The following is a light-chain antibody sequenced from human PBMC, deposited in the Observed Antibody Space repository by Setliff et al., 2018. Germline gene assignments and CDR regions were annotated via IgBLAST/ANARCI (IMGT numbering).Light chain of an antibody. J-gene: IGLJ2*01. Sequence: SALAQPPSASGSPGQSVTLSCTGTSSDVGTYNYVSWYQQHPGKAPKLMIYEVTTRPSGVPDRFSGSKSGNTASLTVSGLQAEDEADYYCSSYAGNNNLIFGGGTKVTVL. CDR1: SSDVGTYNY. V-gene: IGLV2-8*01. CDR2: EVT. CDR3: SSYAGNNNLI.